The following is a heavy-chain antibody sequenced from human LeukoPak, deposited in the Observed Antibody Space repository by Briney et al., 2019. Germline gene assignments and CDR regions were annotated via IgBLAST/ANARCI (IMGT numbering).Heavy chain of an antibody. Sequence: GGSLRLSCVASEFSFSRYWMSWGRQAPGEGLEWVANINQGGSETYYADSVKGRFIISRDNAKNSLYLQMNSLRVEDTAVYYCASYDRSGYPNDCWGQGTLVTVSS. CDR3: ASYDRSGYPNDC. J-gene: IGHJ4*02. CDR2: INQGGSET. CDR1: EFSFSRYW. D-gene: IGHD3-22*01. V-gene: IGHV3-7*01.